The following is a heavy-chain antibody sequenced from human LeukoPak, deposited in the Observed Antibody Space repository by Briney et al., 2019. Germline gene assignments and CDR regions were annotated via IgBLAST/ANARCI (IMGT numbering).Heavy chain of an antibody. V-gene: IGHV3-48*03. CDR3: ARDRYGDY. CDR1: GFTFSSYE. J-gene: IGHJ4*02. CDR2: ISSSGNTI. Sequence: GGSLRLSCAASGFTFSSYEMNWVRQAPGKGLERVSYISSSGNTIYYADSVKGRFTISRDNAKNSLYLQMNSLRAEDTAVYYCARDRYGDYWGQGTLVSVSS. D-gene: IGHD4-17*01.